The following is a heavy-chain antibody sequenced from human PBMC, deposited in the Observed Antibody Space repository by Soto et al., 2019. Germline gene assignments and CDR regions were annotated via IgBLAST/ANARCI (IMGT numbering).Heavy chain of an antibody. J-gene: IGHJ4*02. CDR1: GFIFSAYS. Sequence: PWGALRLSCAASGFIFSAYSMNWVRQAPGKGLEWVSAISGSGVSTYYADSVKGRFTISRDNSKNTLYLQMNSLRAEDTAVYYCAKSPGMYYYDSSGYYHYDYWGQGTLVTVSS. CDR2: ISGSGVST. CDR3: AKSPGMYYYDSSGYYHYDY. V-gene: IGHV3-23*01. D-gene: IGHD3-22*01.